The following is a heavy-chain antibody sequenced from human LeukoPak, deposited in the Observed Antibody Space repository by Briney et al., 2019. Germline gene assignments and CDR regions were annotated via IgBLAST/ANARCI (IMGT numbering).Heavy chain of an antibody. D-gene: IGHD6-13*01. CDR3: ARGGASGWYLGLDY. J-gene: IGHJ4*02. CDR2: ITSTGTST. CDR1: GFTFANYA. V-gene: IGHV3-23*01. Sequence: GGSLRLSCAASGFTFANYAMTWVRQAPGKGLEWVSPITSTGTSTFYADSVKGRFTVSRDNSNNTLFLQMNSLRVEDSAVYYCARGGASGWYLGLDYWGRGTLVTVSS.